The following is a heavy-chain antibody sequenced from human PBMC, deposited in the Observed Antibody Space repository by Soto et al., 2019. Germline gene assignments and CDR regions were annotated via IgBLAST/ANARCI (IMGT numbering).Heavy chain of an antibody. CDR1: GGSISSGDYY. J-gene: IGHJ6*02. CDR3: ASGGCSGGSCYFSYYGMDV. V-gene: IGHV4-30-4*01. D-gene: IGHD2-15*01. Sequence: SETLSLTCTVSGGSISSGDYYWSWIRQPPGKGLEWIGYIYYSGSTYYNPSLKSRVTISVDTSKNQFSLKLSSVTAADTAVYYCASGGCSGGSCYFSYYGMDVWGQGTTVTVSS. CDR2: IYYSGST.